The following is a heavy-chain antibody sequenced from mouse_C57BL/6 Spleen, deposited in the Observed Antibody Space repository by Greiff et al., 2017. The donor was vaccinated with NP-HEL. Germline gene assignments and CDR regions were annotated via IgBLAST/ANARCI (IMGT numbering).Heavy chain of an antibody. CDR2: ISSGSSTI. D-gene: IGHD2-1*01. Sequence: EVQGVESGGGLVKPGGSLKLSCAASGFTFSDYGMHWVRQAPEKGLEWVAYISSGSSTIYYADTVKGRFTISRDNAKNTLFLQMTSLRSEDTAMYYCARALYGNLGYWGQGTTLTVSS. V-gene: IGHV5-17*01. CDR3: ARALYGNLGY. J-gene: IGHJ2*01. CDR1: GFTFSDYG.